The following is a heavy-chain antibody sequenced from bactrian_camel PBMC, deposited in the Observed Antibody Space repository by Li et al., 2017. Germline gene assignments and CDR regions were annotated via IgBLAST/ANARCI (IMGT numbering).Heavy chain of an antibody. CDR3: ASGCWVVAGTPQSSATY. D-gene: IGHD6*01. J-gene: IGHJ4*01. V-gene: IGHV3S53*01. Sequence: SCAASGDIDSSCSMSWYRQVPGEERELVSSIISDGTTHYTNSVKGRFTISQDNAKNTVYLQMNSLKPEDTAMYYCASGCWVVAGTPQSSATYWGQGTQVTVS. CDR1: GDIDSSCS. CDR2: IISDGTT.